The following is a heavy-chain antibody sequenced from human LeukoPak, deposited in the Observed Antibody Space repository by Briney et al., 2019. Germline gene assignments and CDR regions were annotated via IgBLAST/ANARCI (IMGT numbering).Heavy chain of an antibody. D-gene: IGHD3-22*01. CDR2: FDPEDGET. Sequence: ASVKVSCKVSGYALTELSMHWVRQAPGKGLEWMGGFDPEDGETIYAQKFQGRVTMTEDTSTDTAYMELSSLRSEDTAVYYCANRRLRSSYRTDAFDIWGQGTMVTVSS. J-gene: IGHJ3*02. CDR1: GYALTELS. V-gene: IGHV1-24*01. CDR3: ANRRLRSSYRTDAFDI.